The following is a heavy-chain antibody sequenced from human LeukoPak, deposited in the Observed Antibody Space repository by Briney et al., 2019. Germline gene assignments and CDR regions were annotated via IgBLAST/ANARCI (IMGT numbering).Heavy chain of an antibody. CDR2: IYSGGST. CDR3: ARDRSGGYFDY. CDR1: GFTVSSNY. V-gene: IGHV3-66*01. J-gene: IGHJ4*02. Sequence: GGSLRLSCAASGFTVSSNYMSWVRQAPGKGLEWVSVIYSGGSTYYADSVKGRLTISRDNSKNTLYLQMNSLRAEDTAVYYCARDRSGGYFDYWGQGTLVTVSS. D-gene: IGHD1-26*01.